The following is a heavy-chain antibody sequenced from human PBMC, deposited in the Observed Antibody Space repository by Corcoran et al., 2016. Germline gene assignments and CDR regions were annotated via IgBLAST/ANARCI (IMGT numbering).Heavy chain of an antibody. Sequence: QVTLKEAGPVMVKPTETLTRTCTVSGFSRSNARMGGSWIRQPPGKALEWLAHIFSNDEKSYSTSLKSRLTSSKSSSKSQVVLTVTNMDPVDTATYYCARIQRSGYEISSFDYWGQGTLVTVSS. V-gene: IGHV2-26*01. CDR1: GFSRSNARMG. CDR3: ARIQRSGYEISSFDY. J-gene: IGHJ4*02. CDR2: IFSNDEK. D-gene: IGHD5-12*01.